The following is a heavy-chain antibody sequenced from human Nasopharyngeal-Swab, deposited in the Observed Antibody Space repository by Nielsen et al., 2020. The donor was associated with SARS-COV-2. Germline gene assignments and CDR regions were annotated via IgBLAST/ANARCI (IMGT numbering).Heavy chain of an antibody. Sequence: VRLAPVLVLEWVSSISSSSSYIYYADSVKGRFTISRDNAKNSLYLQMNSLRAEDTAVYYCASDPYYDTSDDAFDIWGQGTMVTVSS. D-gene: IGHD3-22*01. V-gene: IGHV3-21*01. CDR2: ISSSSSYI. CDR3: ASDPYYDTSDDAFDI. J-gene: IGHJ3*02.